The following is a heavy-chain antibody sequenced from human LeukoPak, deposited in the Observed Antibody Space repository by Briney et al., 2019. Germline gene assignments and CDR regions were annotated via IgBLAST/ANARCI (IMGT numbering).Heavy chain of an antibody. J-gene: IGHJ4*02. CDR3: ARGSVLVALDY. V-gene: IGHV4-4*07. D-gene: IGHD3-3*01. CDR2: IYTSGST. Sequence: SETLSLTCTVSGASITGYYWSWIRQPAGKGLEWIGRIYTSGSTDYNPSLKSRVTISVDTSKNQYSLKLNSVTAADTAVYYCARGSVLVALDYWGQGTLVTVSS. CDR1: GASITGYY.